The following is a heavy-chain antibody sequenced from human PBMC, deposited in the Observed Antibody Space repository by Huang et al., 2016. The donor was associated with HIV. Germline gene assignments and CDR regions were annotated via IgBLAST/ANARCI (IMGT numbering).Heavy chain of an antibody. CDR2: SNSDGRRS. J-gene: IGHJ4*02. D-gene: IGHD3-22*01. Sequence: EVQLVESGGGLVQPGGSLRLSCAASGFTFSSYWMHWVRQAPGKARVWVARSNSDGRRSGYADSVKGRFTSSRDNAKNTLYLQMNSLRAEDTAVYYCVRDPRIQSWLNYFDYWGQGTLVSVSS. CDR3: VRDPRIQSWLNYFDY. V-gene: IGHV3-74*01. CDR1: GFTFSSYW.